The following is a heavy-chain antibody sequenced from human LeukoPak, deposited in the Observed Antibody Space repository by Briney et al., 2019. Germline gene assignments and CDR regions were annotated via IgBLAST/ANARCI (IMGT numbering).Heavy chain of an antibody. V-gene: IGHV3-30*04. D-gene: IGHD3-16*01. Sequence: PGGSLRLSCAASGFTFSSYAMHWVRQAPGKGLEWVAVISYDGSNKYYADSVKGRFTISRDNSKNTLYLQMNSLRAEDTAVYYCARLGMITFHMDVWGKGTTVTVSS. CDR2: ISYDGSNK. CDR1: GFTFSSYA. J-gene: IGHJ6*03. CDR3: ARLGMITFHMDV.